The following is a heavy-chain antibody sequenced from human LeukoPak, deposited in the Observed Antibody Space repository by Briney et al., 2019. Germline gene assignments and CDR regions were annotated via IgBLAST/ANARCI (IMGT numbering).Heavy chain of an antibody. Sequence: SETLSLTCTVSGGSISSYYWSWIRQPPGKGLEWIGYIYYSGSTNYNPSLKSRVTISVDTSKNQFSLKLSSVTAADTAVYYCARSLSVVGGYIDCWGQGTLVTVSS. J-gene: IGHJ4*02. D-gene: IGHD2-15*01. CDR1: GGSISSYY. V-gene: IGHV4-59*08. CDR2: IYYSGST. CDR3: ARSLSVVGGYIDC.